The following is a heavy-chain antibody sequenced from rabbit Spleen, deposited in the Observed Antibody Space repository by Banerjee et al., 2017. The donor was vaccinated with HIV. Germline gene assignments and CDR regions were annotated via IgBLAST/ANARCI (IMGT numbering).Heavy chain of an antibody. CDR2: INAATGSA. CDR1: GFSFSDRCV. V-gene: IGHV1S45*01. Sequence: QEQLVESGGGLVKPEGSLKLSCKASGFSFSDRCVMCWVRQAPGKGLEWIASINAATGSAVYATWAKGRFTISRTSSTTVALQMTSLTVADTATYFCARDAGTSFSTYGMDLWGPGTLVTVS. D-gene: IGHD8-1*01. J-gene: IGHJ6*01. CDR3: ARDAGTSFSTYGMDL.